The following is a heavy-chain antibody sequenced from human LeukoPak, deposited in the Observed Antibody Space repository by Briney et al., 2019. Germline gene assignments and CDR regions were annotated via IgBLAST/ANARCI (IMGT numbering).Heavy chain of an antibody. CDR2: ISSSSSYI. Sequence: GGSLRLSCAASGFTFSSYSMNWVRQAPGKGLEWVSSISSSSSYIYYADSVKGRFTISRDNAKNSLYLQMNSLRAEDTAVYYCASGSILRDRVIAFDIWGQGTMVTVSS. J-gene: IGHJ3*02. V-gene: IGHV3-21*01. D-gene: IGHD2-21*01. CDR3: ASGSILRDRVIAFDI. CDR1: GFTFSSYS.